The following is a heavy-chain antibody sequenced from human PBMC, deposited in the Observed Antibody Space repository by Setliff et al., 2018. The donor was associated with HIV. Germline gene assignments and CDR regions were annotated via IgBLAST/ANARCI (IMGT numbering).Heavy chain of an antibody. Sequence: PSETLSLICTVSGYSISSGYYWGWIRQPPGKGLEWIGSIYHSGITYYNSSLKSRVTISVDTSKNQFSLNLTSVTAADTAVYYCARLGYSGSLVGAFDIWGQGTMVTVSS. V-gene: IGHV4-38-2*02. J-gene: IGHJ3*02. CDR3: ARLGYSGSLVGAFDI. CDR2: IYHSGIT. D-gene: IGHD1-26*01. CDR1: GYSISSGYY.